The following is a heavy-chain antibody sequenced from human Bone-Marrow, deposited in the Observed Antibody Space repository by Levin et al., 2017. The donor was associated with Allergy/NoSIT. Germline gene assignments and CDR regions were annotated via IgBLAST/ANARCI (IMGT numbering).Heavy chain of an antibody. J-gene: IGHJ3*02. CDR3: ARYLTMVRGCRKAHDAFDI. Sequence: SETLSLTCAVSGGSISRSSFYWAWIRQPPGKGLEWIGCLYYTGSTYYNPSLESRVTISVDRSKNQFSLNLNSTTAAATAVYYCARYLTMVRGCRKAHDAFDIWGRGTMVTVSS. CDR1: GGSISRSSFY. D-gene: IGHD3-10*01. V-gene: IGHV4-39*01. CDR2: LYYTGST.